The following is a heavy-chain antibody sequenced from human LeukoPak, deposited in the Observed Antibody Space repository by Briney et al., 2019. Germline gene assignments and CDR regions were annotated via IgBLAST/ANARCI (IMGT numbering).Heavy chain of an antibody. CDR1: GFTFSSYA. CDR3: ARHIPRGNNFFDY. CDR2: IQYDEIKK. J-gene: IGHJ4*02. Sequence: QPGRSLRLSCAASGFTFSSYAMHWVRQAPGKGLEWVAFIQYDEIKKFYGESVKGRFTISRDNAKNSLYLQMNSLRAEDTAMYYCARHIPRGNNFFDYWGQGTLVTVSS. D-gene: IGHD3-16*01. V-gene: IGHV3-33*08.